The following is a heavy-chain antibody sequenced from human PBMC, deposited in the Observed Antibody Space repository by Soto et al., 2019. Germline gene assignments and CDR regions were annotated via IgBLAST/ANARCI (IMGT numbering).Heavy chain of an antibody. Sequence: ASVKVSCKASGYTFTSYAMHWVRQAPGQRLEWMGWINAGNGNTKYSQKFQGRVTFTRDTSAGTVYMQLSSLTSEDTAVYYCARADSGLSGILYIADFYSWGQGALGTISS. J-gene: IGHJ4*02. CDR1: GYTFTSYA. CDR2: INAGNGNT. CDR3: ARADSGLSGILYIADFYS. V-gene: IGHV1-3*01. D-gene: IGHD3-3*01.